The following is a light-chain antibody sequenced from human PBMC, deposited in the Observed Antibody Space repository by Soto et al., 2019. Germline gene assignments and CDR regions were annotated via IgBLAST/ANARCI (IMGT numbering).Light chain of an antibody. CDR2: AAS. V-gene: IGKV1-9*01. Sequence: IQLTQSPSSLSASVGDRVAITCRASRGISSYLAWYQQQPGKAPKLLIYAASTLEIGVPSRGSGSRSGRDFTLTISSLQPEDYATYYCQQLNSYPFSYGLGAKVDIK. J-gene: IGKJ3*01. CDR3: QQLNSYPFS. CDR1: RGISSY.